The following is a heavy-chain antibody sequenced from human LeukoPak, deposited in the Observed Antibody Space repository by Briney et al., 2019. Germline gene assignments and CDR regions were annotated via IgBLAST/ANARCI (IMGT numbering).Heavy chain of an antibody. CDR1: GYTLTELS. V-gene: IGHV1-24*01. CDR2: FDPEDGET. CDR3: ATDWVVVPAMAAFDI. Sequence: ASVKVSCKVSGYTLTELSMHWVRQAPGKGLEWMGGFDPEDGETIYAQKFQGRVTMTEDTSTDTAYMELSSLRSEDTAVYYSATDWVVVPAMAAFDIWGQGTMVTVSS. D-gene: IGHD2-21*02. J-gene: IGHJ3*02.